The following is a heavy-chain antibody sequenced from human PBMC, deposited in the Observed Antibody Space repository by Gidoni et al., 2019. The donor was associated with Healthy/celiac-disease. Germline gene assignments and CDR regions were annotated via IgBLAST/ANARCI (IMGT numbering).Heavy chain of an antibody. CDR2: IYYSEST. D-gene: IGHD6-19*01. Sequence: QLQLQESGPGLVKPSETLSLTCTVSGGSISSSSYYWGWIRQPPGKGLEWIGSIYYSESTYYKPSLKSRVTISVDTSKNQFSLKLSSVTAADTAVYYCARSSSGLDYWGQGTLVTVSS. V-gene: IGHV4-39*01. J-gene: IGHJ4*02. CDR1: GGSISSSSYY. CDR3: ARSSSGLDY.